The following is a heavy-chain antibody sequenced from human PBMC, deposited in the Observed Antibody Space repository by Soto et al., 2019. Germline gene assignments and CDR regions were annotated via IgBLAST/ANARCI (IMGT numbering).Heavy chain of an antibody. V-gene: IGHV4-39*02. D-gene: IGHD6-19*01. CDR1: GGSISSSSYY. CDR3: ARDSSGWHNWFEP. CDR2: IYYSGST. Sequence: PSETLSLTCTVSGGSISSSSYYWGWIRQPPGKGLEWIGSIYYSGSTYYNPSLKSRVTISVDTSKNQFSLKLSSVTAADTAVYYCARDSSGWHNWFEPWGQGTLVT. J-gene: IGHJ5*02.